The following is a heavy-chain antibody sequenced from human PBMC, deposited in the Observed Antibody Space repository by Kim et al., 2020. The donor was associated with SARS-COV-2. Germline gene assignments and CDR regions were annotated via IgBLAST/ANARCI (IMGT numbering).Heavy chain of an antibody. J-gene: IGHJ4*02. CDR1: GFTVSSDG. D-gene: IGHD3-10*01. Sequence: GGSLRLSCAASGFTVSSDGMDWVRQAPGKGLEWVSSFAGSGPSTYYADSVQGRFTISRDNSKNTLYLQMNSLRVEDTALYYCAKGGGGSGFEYWGQGTL. CDR3: AKGGGGSGFEY. V-gene: IGHV3-23*01. CDR2: FAGSGPST.